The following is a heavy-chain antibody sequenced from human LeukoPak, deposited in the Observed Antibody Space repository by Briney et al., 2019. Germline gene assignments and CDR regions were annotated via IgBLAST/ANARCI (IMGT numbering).Heavy chain of an antibody. CDR3: ARVTIVGSPIDAFDI. Sequence: SVKVSCKASRGTFSSYAISWVRQAPGQGLEWMGRIIPIFGTANYAQKFQGRVTITADESTSTAYMELSSLRSEDTAVYYCARVTIVGSPIDAFDIWGQGIMVTVSS. V-gene: IGHV1-69*15. J-gene: IGHJ3*02. CDR1: RGTFSSYA. D-gene: IGHD1-26*01. CDR2: IIPIFGTA.